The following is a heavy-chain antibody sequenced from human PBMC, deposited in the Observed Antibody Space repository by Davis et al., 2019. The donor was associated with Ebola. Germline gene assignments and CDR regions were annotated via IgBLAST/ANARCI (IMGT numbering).Heavy chain of an antibody. CDR1: GFAFSNYV. CDR2: PCLSADT. D-gene: IGHD6-19*01. CDR3: AKDTSNVWFDV. V-gene: IGHV3-23*01. J-gene: IGHJ3*01. Sequence: PGGSLRLSCAASGFAFSNYVMSRVRRAPGKGLEWVSTPCLSADTYYADSVKGRFTISRDNSKNTLHLQMNSLRVEDTAIYYCAKDTSNVWFDVWGQGTMVTVAS.